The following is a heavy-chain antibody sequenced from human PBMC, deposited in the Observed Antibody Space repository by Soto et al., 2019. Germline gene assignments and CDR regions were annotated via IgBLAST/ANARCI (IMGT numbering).Heavy chain of an antibody. CDR3: ARDAYGANPGTF. Sequence: GASVKVSCKASRYTFTDYFIHWVRQAPGQGLEWMGWINPNGGGTNYAPNFQGRVTLTRDTSISTAYMELNKLRPDDTAVYYCARDAYGANPGTFWGQGTLVTVSS. J-gene: IGHJ4*02. CDR2: INPNGGGT. V-gene: IGHV1-2*02. D-gene: IGHD3-10*01. CDR1: RYTFTDYF.